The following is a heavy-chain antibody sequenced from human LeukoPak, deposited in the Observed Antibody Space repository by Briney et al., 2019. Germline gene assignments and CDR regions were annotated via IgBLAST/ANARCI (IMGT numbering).Heavy chain of an antibody. V-gene: IGHV3-30*04. CDR3: ASPDYGSGTKDY. CDR1: GFTFSSYA. J-gene: IGHJ4*02. D-gene: IGHD3-10*01. Sequence: RAGGSLRLSCAASGFTFSSYAMHWVRQAPGKGLEWVAVISYDGSNKYYADSVKGRFTISRDNSKNTLYPQMNSLRAEDTAVYYCASPDYGSGTKDYWGQGTLVTVSS. CDR2: ISYDGSNK.